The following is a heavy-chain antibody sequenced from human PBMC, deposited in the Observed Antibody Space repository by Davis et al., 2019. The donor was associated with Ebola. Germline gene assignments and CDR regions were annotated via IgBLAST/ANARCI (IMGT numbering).Heavy chain of an antibody. CDR3: ARGTDGYNPGGYFDS. D-gene: IGHD5-24*01. J-gene: IGHJ4*02. V-gene: IGHV5-51*01. CDR2: IFPGDSDT. CDR1: GYSFTTYW. Sequence: GESLKISCKGSGYSFTTYWIVWVRQMPGKGLESMGIIFPGDSDTRYSPSFQGQVTISADKSISTAYLQWSSLKASDTAMYYCARGTDGYNPGGYFDSWGQGTLVTVFS.